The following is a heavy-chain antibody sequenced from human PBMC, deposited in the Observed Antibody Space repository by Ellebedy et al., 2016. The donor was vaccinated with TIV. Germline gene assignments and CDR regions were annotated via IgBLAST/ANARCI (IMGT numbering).Heavy chain of an antibody. V-gene: IGHV4-59*01. J-gene: IGHJ4*02. CDR2: IYYSGST. D-gene: IGHD3-3*01. Sequence: MPSETLSLTCTVSGGSISSYYWSWILQPPGKGLEWIGYIYYSGSTNYNPSLKSRVTISVDTSKNQFSLKLSSVTSADTAVYYCAREPITTSDPGYWGQGTLVTVSS. CDR1: GGSISSYY. CDR3: AREPITTSDPGY.